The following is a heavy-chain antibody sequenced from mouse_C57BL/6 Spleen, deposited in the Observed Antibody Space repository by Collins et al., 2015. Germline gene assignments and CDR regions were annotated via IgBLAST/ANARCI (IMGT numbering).Heavy chain of an antibody. CDR1: GYTFTSYW. Sequence: QVQLQQPGAELVRPGSSVKLSCKASGYTFTSYWMHWVKQRPIQGLEWIGNIDPSDSETHYNQKFKDKATLTVDKSSSTAYMQLSSLTSEDSAVYYCARSSTMITTAWFAYWGQGTLVTVSA. D-gene: IGHD2-4*01. CDR2: IDPSDSET. V-gene: IGHV1-52*01. CDR3: ARSSTMITTAWFAY. J-gene: IGHJ3*01.